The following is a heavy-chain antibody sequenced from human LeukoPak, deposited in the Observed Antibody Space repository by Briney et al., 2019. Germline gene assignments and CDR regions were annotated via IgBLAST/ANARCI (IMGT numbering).Heavy chain of an antibody. CDR2: IYTSGST. Sequence: SETLSVTCTVSGGSISSYYWSWIRQPAGKGLEWIGRIYTSGSTNYNPSLKSRVTMSVDTSKNQFSLKLSSVTAADTAVYYCARDLRFLEFYYYYYYMDVWGKGTTVTVSS. V-gene: IGHV4-4*07. CDR3: ARDLRFLEFYYYYYYMDV. J-gene: IGHJ6*03. CDR1: GGSISSYY. D-gene: IGHD3-3*01.